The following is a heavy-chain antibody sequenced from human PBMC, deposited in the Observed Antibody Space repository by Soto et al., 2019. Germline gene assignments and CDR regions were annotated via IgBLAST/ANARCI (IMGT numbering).Heavy chain of an antibody. J-gene: IGHJ5*02. CDR2: INPSGDRT. Sequence: ASVKVSCKASGFSFSDYFMHWVRQAPGQGLEWMGIINPSGDRTDYAQKFQGRVTITRDTSTSTAYMELSSLRSEDTAVYYCAREEQLISVAFDPWGQGTLVTVSS. CDR3: AREEQLISVAFDP. V-gene: IGHV1-46*01. CDR1: GFSFSDYF. D-gene: IGHD2-2*01.